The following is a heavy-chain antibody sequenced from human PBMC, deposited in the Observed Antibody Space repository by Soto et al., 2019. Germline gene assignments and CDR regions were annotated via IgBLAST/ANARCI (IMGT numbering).Heavy chain of an antibody. J-gene: IGHJ6*02. V-gene: IGHV1-46*01. CDR3: ARVYCTNGVCYTRDYYYYGMDV. CDR1: GYTFTSYY. Sequence: KGAGASVKVSCKASGYTFTSYYMHWVRQAPGQGLEWMGIINPSGGSTSYAQKILGRVTMTRDTSTSTVYMELGSLRSEDTAVYYCARVYCTNGVCYTRDYYYYGMDVWGQGTTVTVSS. CDR2: INPSGGST. D-gene: IGHD2-8*01.